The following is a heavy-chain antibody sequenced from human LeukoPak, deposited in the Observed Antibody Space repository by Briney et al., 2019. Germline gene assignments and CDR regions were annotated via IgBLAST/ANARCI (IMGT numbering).Heavy chain of an antibody. CDR2: IYTSGST. J-gene: IGHJ4*02. D-gene: IGHD4-17*01. Sequence: SETLSLTCTVSGGSISSGSYYWSWIRQPAGKGLEWIGRIYTSGSTNYNPSLKSRVTISLDTSKNQFSLKLSSVTAADTAVYYCANSIDFDYGDYYFDYWGQGALVTISS. V-gene: IGHV4-61*02. CDR1: GGSISSGSYY. CDR3: ANSIDFDYGDYYFDY.